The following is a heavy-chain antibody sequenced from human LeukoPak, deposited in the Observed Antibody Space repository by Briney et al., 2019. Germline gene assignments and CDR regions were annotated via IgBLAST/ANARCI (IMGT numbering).Heavy chain of an antibody. V-gene: IGHV4-39*01. J-gene: IGHJ5*02. CDR3: ARLYHDSRGYYWFDP. D-gene: IGHD3-22*01. CDR2: AYYSGGT. CDR1: GGSISSTNYY. Sequence: PSETLSLTCTVSGGSISSTNYYWGWIRQPPGRGLEWIGSAYYSGGTYSNPSLKSRVTVSVDTSKSQFSLKLTSVTAADTAVYYCARLYHDSRGYYWFDPWGQGTLVTVSS.